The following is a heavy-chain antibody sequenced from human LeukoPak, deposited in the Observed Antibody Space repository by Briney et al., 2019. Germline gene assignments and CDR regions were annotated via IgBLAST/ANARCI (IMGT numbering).Heavy chain of an antibody. D-gene: IGHD6-13*01. CDR1: GGSISSYY. V-gene: IGHV4-59*01. J-gene: IGHJ4*02. CDR2: IYYSGST. CDR3: ARAGYSSSWYVPYFDY. Sequence: PSETLSLTCTVSGGSISSYYWSWIRQPPGKGLEWIGYIYYSGSTNYNPSLKSRVTISVDTSKNQFSLKLSSVTAADTAVYYCARAGYSSSWYVPYFDYWGQGTLVTVSS.